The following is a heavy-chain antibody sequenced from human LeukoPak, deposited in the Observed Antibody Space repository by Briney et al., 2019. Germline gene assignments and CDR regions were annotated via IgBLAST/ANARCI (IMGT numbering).Heavy chain of an antibody. Sequence: GGSLRLSCAASGFSFSKYYIHWVRQAPGKGLEWVAVISYDGSNKYYGDSVKGRFTISRDNSKNTVYLQMNSLRAEDTAVYYCARAAAETGAFRDNWFDPWGQGTLVTVSS. CDR3: ARAAAETGAFRDNWFDP. J-gene: IGHJ5*02. CDR1: GFSFSKYY. D-gene: IGHD6-19*01. V-gene: IGHV3-30*03. CDR2: ISYDGSNK.